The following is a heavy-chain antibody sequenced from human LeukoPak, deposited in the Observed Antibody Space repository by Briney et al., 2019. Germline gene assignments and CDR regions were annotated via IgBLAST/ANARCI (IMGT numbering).Heavy chain of an antibody. CDR3: ARMGIVGAIGY. CDR1: GYTFTAYY. CDR2: INTNSGGT. D-gene: IGHD1-26*01. J-gene: IGHJ4*02. Sequence: ASVKVSCKASGYTFTAYYMHWVRQAPGQGLAWMGWINTNSGGTNYAQTFQGRVTMTRDTSISTAYMELSSLRSDDTAVYYCARMGIVGAIGYWGQGTLVTVSS. V-gene: IGHV1-2*02.